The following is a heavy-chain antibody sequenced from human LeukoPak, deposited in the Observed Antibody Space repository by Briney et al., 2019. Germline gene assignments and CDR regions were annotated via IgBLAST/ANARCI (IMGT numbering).Heavy chain of an antibody. D-gene: IGHD6-6*01. CDR2: IKQDGSEK. J-gene: IGHJ3*02. CDR1: GFTFSSYW. CDR3: ARHLLEYSSSSGSFDI. Sequence: GGSLRLSCAASGFTFSSYWMSWVRQAPGKGLEWVANIKQDGSEKYYVDSVKGRFTISRDNAKNSLYLQMNSLRAEDTAVYYCARHLLEYSSSSGSFDIWGQGAMVTVSS. V-gene: IGHV3-7*01.